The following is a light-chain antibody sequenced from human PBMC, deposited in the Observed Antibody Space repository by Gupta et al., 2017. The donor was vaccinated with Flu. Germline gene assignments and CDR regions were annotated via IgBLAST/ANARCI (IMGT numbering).Light chain of an antibody. CDR1: QSLLHSNGYNY. J-gene: IGKJ1*01. CDR3: RQALQTPRT. CDR2: LGS. V-gene: IGKV2-28*01. Sequence: IVMTQSPLPLPVTPGEPASTSCRSSQSLLHSNGYNYLDWYLQKPGQSPQLLIYLGSNRASGVPDRFSGSGSGTDFTLKISRVEAEDVGVYYCRQALQTPRTFGQGTKVEIK.